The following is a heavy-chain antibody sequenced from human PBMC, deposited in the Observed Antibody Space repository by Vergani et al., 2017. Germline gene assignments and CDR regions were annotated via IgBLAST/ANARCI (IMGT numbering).Heavy chain of an antibody. D-gene: IGHD2-15*01. J-gene: IGHJ4*02. CDR2: IYHSGST. CDR1: GGSISSSSYY. Sequence: QLQLQESGPGLVKPSETLSLTCTVSGGSISSSSYYWGWIRPPPGKGLEWIGYIYHSGSTYYNPSLKSRVTISVETSKNQFSLKLSSVTAADTAVYYCAGGPYMVVAATPVGFDYWGQGTLVTVSS. V-gene: IGHV4-39*07. CDR3: AGGPYMVVAATPVGFDY.